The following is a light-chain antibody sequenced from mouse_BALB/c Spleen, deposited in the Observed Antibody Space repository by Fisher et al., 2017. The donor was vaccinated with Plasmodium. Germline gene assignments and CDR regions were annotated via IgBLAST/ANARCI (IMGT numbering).Light chain of an antibody. V-gene: IGKV5-45*01. CDR1: QSISNY. CDR3: QQSNSWPLT. J-gene: IGKJ5*01. Sequence: DIVITQSPSTLSVTPGDRVTLSCRASQSISNYLHWYQQKSHESPRFLIKYSSQSISGIPSRFSGSGSGTYFTLSISSLETEDFGMYFCQQSNSWPLTFGAGTKLELK. CDR2: YSS.